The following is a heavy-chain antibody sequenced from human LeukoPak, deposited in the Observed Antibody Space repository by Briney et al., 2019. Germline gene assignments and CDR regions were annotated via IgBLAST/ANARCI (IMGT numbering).Heavy chain of an antibody. Sequence: GASVKVSCKASGYTFTGYYMHWVRQAPGQGLEWMGRINPNSGGTNYAQKFQGRVTMTRDTSISTAYMELNSLRAEDTAVYYCASSEGTAAAGGFDYWGQGTLVTVSS. CDR2: INPNSGGT. CDR1: GYTFTGYY. J-gene: IGHJ4*02. D-gene: IGHD6-13*01. V-gene: IGHV1-2*06. CDR3: ASSEGTAAAGGFDY.